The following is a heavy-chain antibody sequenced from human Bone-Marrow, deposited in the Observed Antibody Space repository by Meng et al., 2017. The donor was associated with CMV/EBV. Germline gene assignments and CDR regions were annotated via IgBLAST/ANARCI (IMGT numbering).Heavy chain of an antibody. CDR1: GFTVSSNY. V-gene: IGHV3-53*01. D-gene: IGHD3-16*01. CDR2: IYSGGST. CDR3: ASLREGGMDYYGMDV. Sequence: GGSLRLSCAASGFTVSSNYMSWVRQAPGKGLEWVSVIYSGGSTYYPDSVKGRFTISRDNSKNTLYLQMNSLRAEDTAVYYCASLREGGMDYYGMDVWGQGTTVTVSS. J-gene: IGHJ6*02.